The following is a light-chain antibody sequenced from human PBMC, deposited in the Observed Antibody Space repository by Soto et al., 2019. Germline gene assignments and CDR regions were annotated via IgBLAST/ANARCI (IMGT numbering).Light chain of an antibody. V-gene: IGLV2-23*02. CDR3: CSYAGSSTVV. CDR1: SSDVGSYNL. J-gene: IGLJ2*01. CDR2: EVS. Sequence: QSALTQPDSVSGSPGQAITISSTGTSSDVGSYNLVSWYQQHPGKAPKLMIYEVSKRPSGVSNRFSGSKSGNTASLTISGLQAEHEADYYCCSYAGSSTVVFGGGTKLTVL.